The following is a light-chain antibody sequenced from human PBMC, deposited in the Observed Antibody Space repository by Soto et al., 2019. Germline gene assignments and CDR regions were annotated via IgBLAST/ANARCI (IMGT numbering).Light chain of an antibody. CDR1: QSFSSE. Sequence: DIQMTQSPSTLSASVGDRVTITCRASQSFSSELVWYQQKPGKAPTLLIFDVSNLQSGIPSRFSGSGSGTEFTLSISSLQPDDFGTYYCQQKRAFGQGTRVEIK. J-gene: IGKJ1*01. V-gene: IGKV1-5*01. CDR3: QQKRA. CDR2: DVS.